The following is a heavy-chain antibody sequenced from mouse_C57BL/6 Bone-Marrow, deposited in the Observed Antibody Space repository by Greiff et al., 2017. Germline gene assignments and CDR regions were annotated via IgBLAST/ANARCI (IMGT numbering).Heavy chain of an antibody. CDR2: IDPENGDT. Sequence: EVQLQESGAELVRPGASVKLSCTASGFNIKDDYMHWVKQRPEQGLEWIGWIDPENGDTEYASKFQGKATITADTSSNTAYLQLSSLTSEDTAVYYCTTSDCAWFAYWGQGTLVTVSA. V-gene: IGHV14-4*01. CDR1: GFNIKDDY. J-gene: IGHJ3*01. CDR3: TTSDCAWFAY.